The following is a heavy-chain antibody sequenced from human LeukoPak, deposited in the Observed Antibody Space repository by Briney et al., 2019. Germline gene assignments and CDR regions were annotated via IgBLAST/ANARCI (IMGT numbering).Heavy chain of an antibody. CDR2: ISSSSSTI. CDR3: ARSYCSSTSCLFDY. CDR1: GFTFSSYS. J-gene: IGHJ4*02. D-gene: IGHD2-2*01. V-gene: IGHV3-48*01. Sequence: GGSLRLSCAASGFTFSSYSMNWVRQAPGKGLEWVSYISSSSSTIYYADSVKGRFTISRDNAKNSLYLQMNSLRVEDTAVYYCARSYCSSTSCLFDYWGQGTLVTVTS.